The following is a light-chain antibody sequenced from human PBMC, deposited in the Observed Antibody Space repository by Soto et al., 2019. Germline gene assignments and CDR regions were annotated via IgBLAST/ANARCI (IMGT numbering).Light chain of an antibody. Sequence: ETVLTQTPATVSLSPGDRATLPCRASQSVSSNKLAWYQQKPGQAPRLLIYAASSRATGIPDRFRGSGSGTDFTLTLTRLEPEDFAVYYCQQYDISPITFGQGTKVDIK. J-gene: IGKJ1*01. V-gene: IGKV3-20*01. CDR2: AAS. CDR1: QSVSSNK. CDR3: QQYDISPIT.